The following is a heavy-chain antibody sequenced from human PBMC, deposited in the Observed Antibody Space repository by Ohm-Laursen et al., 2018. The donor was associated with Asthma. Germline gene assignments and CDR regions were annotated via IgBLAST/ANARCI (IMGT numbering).Heavy chain of an antibody. CDR1: GYTFSRYS. J-gene: IGHJ6*02. V-gene: IGHV3-21*04. D-gene: IGHD2-15*01. Sequence: SLRLSCAASGYTFSRYSIHWVRQIPGKGLEWVASISTASSFIYYADSVKGRFTISRDNAKKSLFLHMSSLRAEDTAVYYCARGRSGGCYWGPCDFNSPLDVWGQGTTVTVSS. CDR3: ARGRSGGCYWGPCDFNSPLDV. CDR2: ISTASSFI.